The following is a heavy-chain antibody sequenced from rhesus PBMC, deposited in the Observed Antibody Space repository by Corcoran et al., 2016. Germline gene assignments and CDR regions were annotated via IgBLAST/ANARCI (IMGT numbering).Heavy chain of an antibody. V-gene: IGHV4-127*01. CDR3: ARGFDYGTY. J-gene: IGHJ4*01. D-gene: IGHD4-29*01. Sequence: QVQLQESGPGLVKPSETLSLTCAVSGYSISSVYGWSWIRQPPGKGLEWIVYIGGSSGSTNYNPSLKSRVTISKDTSKNQFSLKLSAVTAADTAVYYCARGFDYGTYWGQGVLVTVSS. CDR2: IGGSSGST. CDR1: GYSISSVYG.